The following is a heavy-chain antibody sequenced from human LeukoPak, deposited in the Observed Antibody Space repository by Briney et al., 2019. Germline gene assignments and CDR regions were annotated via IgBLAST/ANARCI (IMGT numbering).Heavy chain of an antibody. CDR2: ISSSSSYI. J-gene: IGHJ4*02. Sequence: GGSLRLSCAASGFTFSSYSMYWVRQAPGKGLEWVSSISSSSSYIYYADSVKGRFTISRDNAKNSLYLQMNSLRAEDTAVYYCARGPEYSSGWYADPPPIDYWGQGTLVTVSS. D-gene: IGHD6-19*01. V-gene: IGHV3-21*01. CDR1: GFTFSSYS. CDR3: ARGPEYSSGWYADPPPIDY.